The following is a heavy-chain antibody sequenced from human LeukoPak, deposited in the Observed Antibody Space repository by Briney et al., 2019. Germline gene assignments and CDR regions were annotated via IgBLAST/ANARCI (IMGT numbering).Heavy chain of an antibody. CDR2: IKQDGSEK. V-gene: IGHV3-7*05. Sequence: GGSLRLSCAASEFTFSSYWMSWVRQAPGKGLEWVANIKQDGSEKYYVDSVKGRFTISRDNAKNSLYLQMNSLRAEDTAVYYCARGTCSSTSCYGFDYWGQGTLVTVSS. CDR3: ARGTCSSTSCYGFDY. J-gene: IGHJ4*02. CDR1: EFTFSSYW. D-gene: IGHD2-2*01.